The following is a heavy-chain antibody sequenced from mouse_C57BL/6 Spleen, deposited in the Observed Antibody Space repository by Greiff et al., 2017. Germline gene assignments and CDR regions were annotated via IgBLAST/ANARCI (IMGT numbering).Heavy chain of an antibody. V-gene: IGHV1-52*01. CDR1: GYTFTSYW. CDR2: IDPSDSET. CDR3: AAYYSNYGWYFDV. Sequence: VQLQQSGAELVRPGSSVKLSCKASGYTFTSYWMHWVKQRPIQGLEWIGNIDPSDSETHYNQKFKDKATLTVDKSSSTAYMQLSSLTSEDSAVYYCAAYYSNYGWYFDVWGTGTTVTVSS. J-gene: IGHJ1*03. D-gene: IGHD2-5*01.